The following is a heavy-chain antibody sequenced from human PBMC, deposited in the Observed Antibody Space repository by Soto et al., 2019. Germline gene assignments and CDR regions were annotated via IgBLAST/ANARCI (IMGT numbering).Heavy chain of an antibody. CDR1: GFTFSSYG. J-gene: IGHJ4*02. CDR3: AKDYVAAAGSAFDY. CDR2: ISYDGSNK. Sequence: QVQLVESGGGVVQPGRSLRLSCAASGFTFSSYGMHWVLQAPGTGLELVAVISYDGSNKYYADSVKGRITISRDNSKNTQYQQMNSLRAEYTAVYSCAKDYVAAAGSAFDYWGQGTLVTVSS. V-gene: IGHV3-30*18. D-gene: IGHD6-13*01.